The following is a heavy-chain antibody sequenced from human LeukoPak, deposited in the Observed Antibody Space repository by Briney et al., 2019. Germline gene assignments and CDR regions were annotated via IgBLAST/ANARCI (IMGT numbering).Heavy chain of an antibody. CDR2: IRYDGSNK. D-gene: IGHD2-2*01. Sequence: GGSLRLSCAASGFTFSSSGMHWVRQAPGKGLEWVAFIRYDGSNKYYADSLKRRFTISRDNSKNTLYRQVNRLSPEDTGLYIGALPDGVLPAAIDYWGEGTLLSVSS. V-gene: IGHV3-30*02. J-gene: IGHJ4*02. CDR1: GFTFSSSG. CDR3: ALPDGVLPAAIDY.